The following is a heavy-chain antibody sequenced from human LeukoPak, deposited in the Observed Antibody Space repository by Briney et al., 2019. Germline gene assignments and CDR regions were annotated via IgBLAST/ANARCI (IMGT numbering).Heavy chain of an antibody. J-gene: IGHJ4*02. D-gene: IGHD6-19*01. V-gene: IGHV4-39*01. CDR1: GGSISSGSYY. Sequence: SETLSLTCTVSGGSISSGSYYWSWIRQPAGKGLEWIGSIYYSGSTYYNPSLKSRVTISVDTSKNQFSLKLSSVTAADTAVYYCASRGGIAVAGTLDYWGQGTLVTVSS. CDR2: IYYSGST. CDR3: ASRGGIAVAGTLDY.